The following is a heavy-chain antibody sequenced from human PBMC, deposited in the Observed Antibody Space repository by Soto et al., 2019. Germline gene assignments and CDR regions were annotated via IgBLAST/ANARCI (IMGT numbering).Heavy chain of an antibody. CDR1: GYTFTNYA. CDR2: INAGNGNT. J-gene: IGHJ4*02. D-gene: IGHD5-12*01. Sequence: QVQLVQSGAAEKKPGASVKVSCKASGYTFTNYATHCGRQAPGQRLEWMGWINAGNGNTKYSQKFQGRVTITSDTSASTAYMELSSLRSEDTAVYYCARVSGYYHPEYWGQGTLVTVSS. V-gene: IGHV1-3*05. CDR3: ARVSGYYHPEY.